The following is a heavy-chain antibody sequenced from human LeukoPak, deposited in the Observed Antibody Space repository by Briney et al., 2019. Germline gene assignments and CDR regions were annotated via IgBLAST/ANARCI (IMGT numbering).Heavy chain of an antibody. CDR2: IYPGDSDT. D-gene: IGHD5-18*01. CDR3: ATGPDTANLLYYFDY. J-gene: IGHJ4*02. CDR1: GYSFTSYW. Sequence: GESLKISCKGSGYSFTSYWIGWVRQMPGKGLEWMGIIYPGDSDTRYSPSFQGQVTISADKSISTAYLQWSSLKASDTAMYYCATGPDTANLLYYFDYWGQGTLVTVSS. V-gene: IGHV5-51*01.